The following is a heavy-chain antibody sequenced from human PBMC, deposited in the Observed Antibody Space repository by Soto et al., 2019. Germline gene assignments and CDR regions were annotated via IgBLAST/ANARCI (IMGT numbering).Heavy chain of an antibody. CDR3: ARDGGRHSGGIDY. J-gene: IGHJ4*02. CDR1: GGTFSSYS. CDR2: IIPIFGTA. V-gene: IGHV1-69*01. D-gene: IGHD1-26*01. Sequence: QVQLVQSGAVVKKPGSSVKVSCKASGGTFSSYSINWVRQAPGQGLEWMGEIIPIFGTANYAQKFQGRVTITAGESTSSAYMELSSLRSEDTAVYYCARDGGRHSGGIDYWGQGTLVTVSS.